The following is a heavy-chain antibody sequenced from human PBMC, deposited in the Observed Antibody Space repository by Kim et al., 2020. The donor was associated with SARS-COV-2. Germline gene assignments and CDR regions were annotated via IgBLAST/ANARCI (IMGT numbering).Heavy chain of an antibody. Sequence: SQKFQGRVTMARDTSTSTVYMELSSLRSEDTALYYCAGAYCDSSSCYNFNYWGQGTLVTVSS. V-gene: IGHV1-46*01. J-gene: IGHJ4*02. CDR3: AGAYCDSSSCYNFNY. D-gene: IGHD2-2*02.